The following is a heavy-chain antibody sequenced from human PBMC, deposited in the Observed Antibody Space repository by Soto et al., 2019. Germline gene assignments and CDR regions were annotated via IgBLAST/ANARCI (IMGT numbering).Heavy chain of an antibody. J-gene: IGHJ4*02. D-gene: IGHD6-13*01. CDR3: ARVRLTAAAGGGIFDY. CDR1: GDSVSSNSAA. CDR2: TYYRSKWYN. Sequence: SQTLALTCAISGDSVSSNSAAWNWIRQSPSRGLEWLGRTYYRSKWYNDYAVSVKSRITINPDTSKNQFSLQLNSVTPEDTAVYYCARVRLTAAAGGGIFDYWGQGTLVTVSS. V-gene: IGHV6-1*01.